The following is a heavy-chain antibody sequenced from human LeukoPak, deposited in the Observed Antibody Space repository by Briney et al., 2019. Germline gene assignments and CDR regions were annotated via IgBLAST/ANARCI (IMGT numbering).Heavy chain of an antibody. V-gene: IGHV4-4*07. CDR2: ISPSGST. CDR3: ARVSYQEGVDY. Sequence: SETLSLTCTVSGGSISNYYWTWLRQPAGKGLEWIGRISPSGSTNHNPSLTSRVTISVDTSKNQFSLKLNFVTAADTAVYYCARVSYQEGVDYWGQGTLVTVSS. CDR1: GGSISNYY. J-gene: IGHJ4*02. D-gene: IGHD2-2*01.